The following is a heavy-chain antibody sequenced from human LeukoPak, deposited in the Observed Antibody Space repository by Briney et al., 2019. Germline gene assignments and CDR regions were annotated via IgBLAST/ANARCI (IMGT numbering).Heavy chain of an antibody. Sequence: PSETLSLTCSVSGGSISSGSYYWSWIRQPAGKGLVWIGRIYTSGSTNYNPSLKSRVTTSVDTSKNQFSLKLSSVTAADTAVYYCAREGWKMTTVTTSWYFDLWGRGTLVTVSS. CDR1: GGSISSGSYY. CDR3: AREGWKMTTVTTSWYFDL. D-gene: IGHD4-17*01. V-gene: IGHV4-61*02. J-gene: IGHJ2*01. CDR2: IYTSGST.